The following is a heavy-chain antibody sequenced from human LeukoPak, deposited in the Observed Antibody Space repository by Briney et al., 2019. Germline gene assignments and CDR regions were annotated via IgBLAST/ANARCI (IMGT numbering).Heavy chain of an antibody. D-gene: IGHD3-16*01. J-gene: IGHJ3*02. CDR3: AILPIMITFGEVNAFDI. CDR1: GYTFTSYD. CDR2: MNPNSGNT. V-gene: IGHV1-8*01. Sequence: ASVKVSCKASGYTFTSYDINWVRQATGQGLEWMGWMNPNSGNTGYAQKFQGRVTMTRNTSISTAYMELSSLRSEDTAVYYCAILPIMITFGEVNAFDIWGQGTMVTVSS.